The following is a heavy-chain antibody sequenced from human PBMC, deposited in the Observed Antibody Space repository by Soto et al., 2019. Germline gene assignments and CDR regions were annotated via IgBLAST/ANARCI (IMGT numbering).Heavy chain of an antibody. CDR2: SAPEEGEP. CDR3: AADRKIVGTIGAFDF. J-gene: IGHJ4*02. Sequence: ASVKVSCKVPENTLTELTIDWLRQAPGKGLEWMGRSAPEEGEPIYPQKFQGRVSMTEDPSTDTAYMELTSLRSEDTAVYFCAADRKIVGTIGAFDFCGQGPLVTVSS. V-gene: IGHV1-24*01. D-gene: IGHD1-26*01. CDR1: ENTLTELT.